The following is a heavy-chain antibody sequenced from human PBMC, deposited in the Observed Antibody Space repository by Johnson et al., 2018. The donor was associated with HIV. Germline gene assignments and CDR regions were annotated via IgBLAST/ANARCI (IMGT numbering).Heavy chain of an antibody. D-gene: IGHD2-21*02. J-gene: IGHJ3*02. CDR1: GFTFSSYA. Sequence: QVQLVESGGGVVQPWRSLRLSCAASGFTFSSYAMHWVRQAPGKGLEWVAVISYDGSEKYFADSVKGRFTISRDSSKNTLYLQMGSLRAEDMAVYYCARWTVCGGDCYSRAFDIWGQGTMVTVSS. CDR2: ISYDGSEK. CDR3: ARWTVCGGDCYSRAFDI. V-gene: IGHV3-30*14.